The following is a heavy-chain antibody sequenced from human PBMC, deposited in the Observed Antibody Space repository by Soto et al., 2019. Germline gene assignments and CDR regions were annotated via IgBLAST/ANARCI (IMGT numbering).Heavy chain of an antibody. J-gene: IGHJ6*02. D-gene: IGHD2-8*01. Sequence: SETLSLTCTVSGGSISSGGYYWSWIRQHPGKGLEWIGYIYYSGSTYYNPSLKSRVTISVDTSKNQFSLKLSSVTAADTAVYYCAIDRVSVSPHYGMDVWGQGTTVTVSS. CDR1: GGSISSGGYY. CDR3: AIDRVSVSPHYGMDV. V-gene: IGHV4-31*03. CDR2: IYYSGST.